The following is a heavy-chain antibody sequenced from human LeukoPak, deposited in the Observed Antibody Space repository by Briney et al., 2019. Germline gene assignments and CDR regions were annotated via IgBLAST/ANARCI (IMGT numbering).Heavy chain of an antibody. Sequence: TGGSLRLSCAASGFTFSDHYMDWVRQAPGKGLEWVGRSKNKANSYITQYAAFAQGRFTISRDDSKNSLYLQINSLKTEDTAVYYCARDDGGQGDYWGQGTLVTVSS. V-gene: IGHV3-72*01. CDR3: ARDDGGQGDY. J-gene: IGHJ4*02. CDR1: GFTFSDHY. CDR2: SKNKANSYIT. D-gene: IGHD2-15*01.